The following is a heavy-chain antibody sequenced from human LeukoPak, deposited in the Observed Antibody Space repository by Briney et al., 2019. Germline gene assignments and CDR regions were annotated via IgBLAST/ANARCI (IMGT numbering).Heavy chain of an antibody. CDR2: ISTYDDNI. V-gene: IGHV1-18*01. Sequence: ASVKVSCKASGYTFTTYGLSWVRQAPGQGLEWLGWISTYDDNIKYAQSLQGRLTLTIDTSTSTAYMELRSLTAADTAVYYCARGGRELGYWGQGTLVTVSS. J-gene: IGHJ4*02. D-gene: IGHD2-15*01. CDR1: GYTFTTYG. CDR3: ARGGRELGY.